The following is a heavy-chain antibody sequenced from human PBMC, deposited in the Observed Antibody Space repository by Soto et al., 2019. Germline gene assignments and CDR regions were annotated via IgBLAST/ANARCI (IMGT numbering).Heavy chain of an antibody. J-gene: IGHJ4*02. CDR1: GFVFGSYP. Sequence: EVQLLGSGGGLVKPGGSLRLFCTTSGFVFGSYPMAWVRQAPGKGLEWVSSISATGDNTYYADSVKGRCTISRDNSKQTVFLQMNGLGAEDTGIYYCAKRSGSWYFFDHWGQGTLVAVSS. V-gene: IGHV3-23*01. D-gene: IGHD6-13*01. CDR3: AKRSGSWYFFDH. CDR2: ISATGDNT.